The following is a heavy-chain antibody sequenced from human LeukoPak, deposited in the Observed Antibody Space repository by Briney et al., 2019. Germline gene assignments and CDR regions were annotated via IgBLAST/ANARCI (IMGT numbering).Heavy chain of an antibody. D-gene: IGHD2-2*01. J-gene: IGHJ4*02. Sequence: PSETLSLTCAVYGGSFSGYYWSWIRQPPGKGLEWIGEINHSGSTNYNPSLKSRVTISVGTSKNQFSLKLSSVTAADTAVYYCARGRCSSTSCYPGGYWGQGTLSPSPQ. CDR2: INHSGST. CDR3: ARGRCSSTSCYPGGY. CDR1: GGSFSGYY. V-gene: IGHV4-34*01.